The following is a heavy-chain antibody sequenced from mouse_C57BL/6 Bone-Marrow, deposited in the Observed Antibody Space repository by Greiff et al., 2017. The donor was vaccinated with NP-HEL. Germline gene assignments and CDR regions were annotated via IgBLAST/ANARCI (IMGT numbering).Heavy chain of an antibody. CDR2: IDPETGGT. D-gene: IGHD1-1*01. CDR1: GYTFTDYE. CDR3: TRRGSIYAMDY. V-gene: IGHV1-15*01. J-gene: IGHJ4*01. Sequence: QVQLQQSGAELVRPGASVTLSCKASGYTFTDYEMHWVKQTPVHGLEWIGAIDPETGGTAYNQKFKGKAILTADKSSSPAYLGLRSLTSEDSAVYYCTRRGSIYAMDYWGQGTSVTVSS.